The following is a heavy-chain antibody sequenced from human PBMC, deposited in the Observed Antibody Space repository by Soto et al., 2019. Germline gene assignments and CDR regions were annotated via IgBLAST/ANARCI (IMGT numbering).Heavy chain of an antibody. D-gene: IGHD1-26*01. V-gene: IGHV4-39*01. Sequence: PETLSLTCTVSYGSISVINVFWGWVRQPPGKGLEWIGNIDYSGTAYFNPSLGTRVTFPVDTSKNQFSLTLYSVTAADTAVYYCARPIGRHLDXWGQGILVTVSX. CDR1: YGSISVINVF. J-gene: IGHJ4*02. CDR2: IDYSGTA. CDR3: ARPIGRHLDX.